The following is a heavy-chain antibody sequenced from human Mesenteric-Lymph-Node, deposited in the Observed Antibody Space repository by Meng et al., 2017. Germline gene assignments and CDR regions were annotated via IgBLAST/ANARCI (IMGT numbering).Heavy chain of an antibody. CDR3: ARDDDSSVWYQGGGAMAFDI. CDR2: ISAYNGNT. J-gene: IGHJ3*02. D-gene: IGHD6-19*01. Sequence: ASVKVSCKALGYTFNNYGINWVRQAPGQGLEWMGWISAYNGNTNYAQKLQGRVTLTTDTSTTTTYMELTSLTSDDTAVYFCARDDDSSVWYQGGGAMAFDIWGQGTLVTVSS. V-gene: IGHV1-18*01. CDR1: GYTFNNYG.